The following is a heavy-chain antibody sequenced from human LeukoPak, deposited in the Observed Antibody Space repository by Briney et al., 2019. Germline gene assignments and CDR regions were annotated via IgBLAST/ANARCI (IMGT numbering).Heavy chain of an antibody. CDR3: AIGYVDTAMVRYYYYYYMDV. J-gene: IGHJ6*03. V-gene: IGHV4-34*01. Sequence: SETLSLTCAVYGGSFSGYYWSWLRQPPGKGLELIGEINHSGSTNYNPSLKSRVTISVDTSKNQFSLKLSSVTAADTAVYYCAIGYVDTAMVRYYYYYYMDVWGKGTTVTVSS. D-gene: IGHD5-18*01. CDR1: GGSFSGYY. CDR2: INHSGST.